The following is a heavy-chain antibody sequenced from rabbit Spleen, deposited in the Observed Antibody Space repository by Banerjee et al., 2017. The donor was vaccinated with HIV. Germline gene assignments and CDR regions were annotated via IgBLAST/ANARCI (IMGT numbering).Heavy chain of an antibody. V-gene: IGHV1S45*01. D-gene: IGHD4-1*01. CDR3: ARDLAGAIGWNFYL. J-gene: IGHJ3*01. CDR1: GFTISSYH. CDR2: IYAGASGRT. Sequence: EQLEESGGGLVTPGGTLTLTCTASGFTISSYHMCWVRQAPGKGLEWIGCIYAGASGRTYYANWAKGRFTISKTSSTTVTLQMTSLTAADTATYFCARDLAGAIGWNFYLWGQGTLVTVS.